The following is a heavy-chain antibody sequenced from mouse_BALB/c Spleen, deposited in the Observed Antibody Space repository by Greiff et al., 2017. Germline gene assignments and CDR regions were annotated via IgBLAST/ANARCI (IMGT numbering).Heavy chain of an antibody. D-gene: IGHD1-1*01. CDR1: GYSITSDYA. CDR3: ARGGTTWAY. V-gene: IGHV3-2*02. CDR2: ISYSGST. J-gene: IGHJ3*01. Sequence: VQLQQSGPGLVKPSQSLSLTCTVTGYSITSDYAWNWIRQFPGNKLEWMGYISYSGSTSYNPSLKSRISITRDTSKNQFFLQLNSVTTEDTATYYCARGGTTWAYWGQGTLVTVSA.